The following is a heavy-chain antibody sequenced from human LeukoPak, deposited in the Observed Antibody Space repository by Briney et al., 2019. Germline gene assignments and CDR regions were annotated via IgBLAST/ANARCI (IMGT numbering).Heavy chain of an antibody. Sequence: GGPLRLSCAASGFTFSSYGMNWVRQAPGKGLEWVAVISYDGNNKYYADSVKGRFTISRDNSKNTLYLQMNILRVEDTAVYYCAKEGDRMTAAGSPPNYWGQGTLVTVSS. D-gene: IGHD6-13*01. V-gene: IGHV3-30*18. CDR2: ISYDGNNK. CDR3: AKEGDRMTAAGSPPNY. CDR1: GFTFSSYG. J-gene: IGHJ4*02.